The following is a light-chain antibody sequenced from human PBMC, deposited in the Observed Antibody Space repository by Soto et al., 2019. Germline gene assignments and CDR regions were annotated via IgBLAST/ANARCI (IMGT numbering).Light chain of an antibody. CDR3: SSYAGSTVV. Sequence: QSALTQPPSASGSPGQSVTISCTGTSSDVGGYNYVSWYQQHPGKAPKLMIYEVSKRPSGVPDRFSGSKSGNTASLTVSGLQAGDEADYYCSSYAGSTVVFGGGTKVTVL. CDR2: EVS. CDR1: SSDVGGYNY. V-gene: IGLV2-8*01. J-gene: IGLJ2*01.